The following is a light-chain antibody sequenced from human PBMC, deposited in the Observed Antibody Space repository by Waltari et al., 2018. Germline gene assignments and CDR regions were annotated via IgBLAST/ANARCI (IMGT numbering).Light chain of an antibody. CDR3: QQYYSSIT. J-gene: IGKJ5*01. CDR1: QSLFYSSNNKHY. V-gene: IGKV4-1*01. Sequence: DIVLTQSPDSLSVSLGARATIHCTSSQSLFYSSNNKHYLAWFQQKPGHPPKLLLYWASTRASGVPDRFSGSGSGTDFTLTISSLQADDVAVYYCQQYYSSITFGQGTRLEIK. CDR2: WAS.